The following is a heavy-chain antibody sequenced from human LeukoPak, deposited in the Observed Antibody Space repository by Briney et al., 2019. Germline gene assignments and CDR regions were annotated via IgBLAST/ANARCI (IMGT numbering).Heavy chain of an antibody. CDR2: IYHSGST. V-gene: IGHV4-30-2*01. J-gene: IGHJ4*02. CDR3: ARGGYYYDSSVLDY. Sequence: SETLSLTCTVSGGSISSGGYYWSWIRQPPGKGLEWIGYIYHSGSTYYNPSLKSRVAISVDRSKNQFSLKLSSVTAADTAVYYCARGGYYYDSSVLDYWGQGTLVTVSS. D-gene: IGHD3-22*01. CDR1: GGSISSGGYY.